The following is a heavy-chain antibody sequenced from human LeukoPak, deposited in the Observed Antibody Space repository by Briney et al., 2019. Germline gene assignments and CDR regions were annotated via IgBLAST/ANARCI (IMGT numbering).Heavy chain of an antibody. CDR3: ASSLDSSGYYYEGGAFDI. CDR2: INPNSGGT. V-gene: IGHV1-2*02. Sequence: ASVKVSCKASGYTFTGYYMHWVRQAPGQGLEWMGWINPNSGGTNYAQKFQGRVTMIRDTSISTAYMELSRLRSDDTAVYYCASSLDSSGYYYEGGAFDIWGQGTMVTVSS. D-gene: IGHD3-22*01. J-gene: IGHJ3*02. CDR1: GYTFTGYY.